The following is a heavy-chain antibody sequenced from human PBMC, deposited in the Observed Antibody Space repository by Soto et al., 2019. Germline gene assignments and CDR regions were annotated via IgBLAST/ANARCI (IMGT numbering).Heavy chain of an antibody. J-gene: IGHJ6*02. CDR2: ISSSSSTI. CDR1: GFTFSSYS. D-gene: IGHD3-22*01. CDR3: ARDLQQPQLLLLTLQSAYYGMDV. V-gene: IGHV3-48*02. Sequence: GGSLRLSCAASGFTFSSYSMNWVRQAPGKGLEWVSYISSSSSTIYYADSVKGRFTISRDNAKNSLYLQMNSLRDEDTAVYYCARDLQQPQLLLLTLQSAYYGMDVWGQGTTVTVSS.